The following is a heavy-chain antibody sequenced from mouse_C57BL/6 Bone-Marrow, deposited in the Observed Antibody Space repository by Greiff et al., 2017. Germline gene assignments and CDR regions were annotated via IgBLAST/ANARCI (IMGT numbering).Heavy chain of an antibody. V-gene: IGHV1-69*01. CDR2: IDPSDSYT. CDR1: GYTFTSYW. D-gene: IGHD1-1*01. CDR3: ARDSYDYGSSLFAY. J-gene: IGHJ3*01. Sequence: QVQLQQPGAELVMPGASVKLSCKASGYTFTSYWMHWVKQRPGQGLEWIGEIDPSDSYTNYNQKFKGKTTLTVDKSSSTAYMQLSSLTSEDSAVYYCARDSYDYGSSLFAYWGQGTLVTVSA.